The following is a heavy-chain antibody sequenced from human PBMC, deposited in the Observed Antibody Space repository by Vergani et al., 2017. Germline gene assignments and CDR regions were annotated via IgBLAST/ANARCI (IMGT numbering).Heavy chain of an antibody. D-gene: IGHD5-24*01. CDR3: ARDMATGYYFDY. Sequence: QVQLQQWGAGLLKPSETLSLTCAVYGGSFSGYYWSWIRQPPGKGLEWIGEINHSGSTNYNPSLKSRVTISVDTSKNQFSLKLSSVTAADTAVYYCARDMATGYYFDYWGQGTLVTVSS. CDR1: GGSFSGYY. V-gene: IGHV4-34*01. J-gene: IGHJ4*02. CDR2: INHSGST.